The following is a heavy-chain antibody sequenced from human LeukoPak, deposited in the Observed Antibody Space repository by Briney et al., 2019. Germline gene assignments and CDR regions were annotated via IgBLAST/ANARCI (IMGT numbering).Heavy chain of an antibody. J-gene: IGHJ4*02. Sequence: ASVKVSCKASGYTFTSYGISWVRQAPGKGPEWMGGFDPEDGETIYAQKFQGRVTMTEDTSTDTAYMELSSLRSEDTAVYYCATGRTMVRGDVFDYWGQGTLVTVSS. D-gene: IGHD3-10*01. CDR1: GYTFTSYG. CDR2: FDPEDGET. V-gene: IGHV1-24*01. CDR3: ATGRTMVRGDVFDY.